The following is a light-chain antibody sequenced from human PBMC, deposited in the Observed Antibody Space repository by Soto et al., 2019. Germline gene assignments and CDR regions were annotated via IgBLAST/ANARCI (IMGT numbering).Light chain of an antibody. V-gene: IGLV2-23*01. CDR1: SSTVGGFNV. Sequence: QSLLTQPASVSGSPGESITISCTGTSSTVGGFNVVSWYQQHPGKAPRVIIYEGIKRPSGISNRFSGSNSGGTASLTISGLQAEDEADYYCCSYVGAPTYVFGTGTKVNVL. J-gene: IGLJ1*01. CDR2: EGI. CDR3: CSYVGAPTYV.